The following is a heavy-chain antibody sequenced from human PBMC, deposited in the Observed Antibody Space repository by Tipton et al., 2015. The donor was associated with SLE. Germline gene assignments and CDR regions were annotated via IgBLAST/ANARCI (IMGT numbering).Heavy chain of an antibody. Sequence: LRLSCTVSGGSISSGGYYWSWIRQHPGKGLEWIGYIYYSGSAYYNPSLKSRVTISVDTSKNQFSLKLSSVTAADTAVYYCARSMVRGPYYMDVWGKGTTVTVSS. D-gene: IGHD3-10*01. CDR3: ARSMVRGPYYMDV. CDR2: IYYSGSA. J-gene: IGHJ6*03. CDR1: GGSISSGGYY. V-gene: IGHV4-31*03.